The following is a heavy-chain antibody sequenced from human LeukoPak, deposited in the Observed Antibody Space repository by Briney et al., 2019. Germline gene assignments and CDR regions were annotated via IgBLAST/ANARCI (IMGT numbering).Heavy chain of an antibody. V-gene: IGHV4-38-2*02. Sequence: SETLSLTCTVPGYSISSGYYWGWIRQPPGKGLEWIGSIYHSGSTYYNPSLKSRVTISVDTSKNQFSLKLSSVTAADTAVYYCARVADCSGGSCYRRFDPWGQGTLVTVSS. D-gene: IGHD2-15*01. J-gene: IGHJ5*02. CDR1: GYSISSGYY. CDR2: IYHSGST. CDR3: ARVADCSGGSCYRRFDP.